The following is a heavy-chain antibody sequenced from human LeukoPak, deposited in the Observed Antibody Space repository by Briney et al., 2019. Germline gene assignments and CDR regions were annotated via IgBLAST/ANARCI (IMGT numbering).Heavy chain of an antibody. J-gene: IGHJ4*02. CDR3: ARDRLVIPRSIYYFDY. V-gene: IGHV1-2*02. CDR2: INPNSGGT. D-gene: IGHD3-9*01. CDR1: GYTFTGHY. Sequence: ASVKVSCKASGYTFTGHYMHWVRQAPGQGLEWMGWINPNSGGTNYAQKFQGRVTMTRDTSISTAYMELSRLRSDDTAVYYCARDRLVIPRSIYYFDYWGQGTLVTVSS.